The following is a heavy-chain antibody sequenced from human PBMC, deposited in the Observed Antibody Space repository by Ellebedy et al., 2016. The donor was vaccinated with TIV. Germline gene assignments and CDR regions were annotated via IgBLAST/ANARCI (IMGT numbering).Heavy chain of an antibody. CDR1: GFTLSSYW. D-gene: IGHD5-24*01. CDR3: ARGRDDYNYGMDV. V-gene: IGHV3-7*03. Sequence: GESLKISCAASGFTLSSYWMSWVRQAPGKGLEWVANMKQDGSEKYYVDSVKGRFTISRDNAKDSVYLQMNSLRVEDTAVYYCARGRDDYNYGMDVWGQGTTVTVSS. J-gene: IGHJ6*02. CDR2: MKQDGSEK.